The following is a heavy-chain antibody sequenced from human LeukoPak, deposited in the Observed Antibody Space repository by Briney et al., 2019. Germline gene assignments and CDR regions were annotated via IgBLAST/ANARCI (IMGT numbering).Heavy chain of an antibody. V-gene: IGHV4-39*07. Sequence: SETLSLTGTVSGGSISSSSYYWGWIRQPPGKGLEWIGSIYYSGSTYYNPSLKSRVTISVDTSKNQFSLKLSSVTAADTAVYYCARDLSPHMVRGVIGRDDAFDIWGQGTMVTVSS. CDR2: IYYSGST. CDR3: ARDLSPHMVRGVIGRDDAFDI. J-gene: IGHJ3*02. D-gene: IGHD3-10*01. CDR1: GGSISSSSYY.